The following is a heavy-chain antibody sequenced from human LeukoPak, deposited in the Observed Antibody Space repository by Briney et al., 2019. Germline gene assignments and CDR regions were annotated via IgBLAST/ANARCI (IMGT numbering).Heavy chain of an antibody. CDR1: GGSISSYY. CDR3: ARGLAYSSSWYYSGVNWFDP. J-gene: IGHJ5*02. CDR2: IYYSGST. Sequence: SETLSLTCTVSGGSISSYYWSWIRQPPGKGLEWIGYIYYSGSTNYNPSLKSRVTISVDTSKNQFSLKLSSVTAADTAVYYCARGLAYSSSWYYSGVNWFDPWGQGTLVTVSS. D-gene: IGHD6-13*01. V-gene: IGHV4-59*01.